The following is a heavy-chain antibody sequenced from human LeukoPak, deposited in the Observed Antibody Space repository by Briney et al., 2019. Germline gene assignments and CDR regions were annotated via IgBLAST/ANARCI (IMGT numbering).Heavy chain of an antibody. CDR3: ARGFDYGDYSY. J-gene: IGHJ4*02. Sequence: ASVKVSCKASGYTFTSYDINWVRQATGQGLEWMGWINPNSGNTDYAQKFQGRVTMTRNTSISTAYMELSRLRSEDTAVYYCARGFDYGDYSYWGQGTLVTVSS. CDR2: INPNSGNT. V-gene: IGHV1-8*01. D-gene: IGHD4-17*01. CDR1: GYTFTSYD.